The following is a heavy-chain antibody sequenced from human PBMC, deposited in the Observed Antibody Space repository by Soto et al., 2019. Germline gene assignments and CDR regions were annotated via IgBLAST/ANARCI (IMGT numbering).Heavy chain of an antibody. V-gene: IGHV4-39*01. Sequence: ASETLSLTCTVSGGSISSSSYYWGWIRQPPGKGLEWIGSIYYSGSTYYNPSLKSRVTISVDTSKNQFSLKLSSVTAADTAVYYCARHRASDYGDYWDWFDPWGQGTLVT. CDR2: IYYSGST. CDR1: GGSISSSSYY. J-gene: IGHJ5*02. D-gene: IGHD4-17*01. CDR3: ARHRASDYGDYWDWFDP.